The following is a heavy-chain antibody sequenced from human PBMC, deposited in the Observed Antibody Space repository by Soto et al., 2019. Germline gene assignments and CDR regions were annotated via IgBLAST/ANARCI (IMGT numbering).Heavy chain of an antibody. V-gene: IGHV3-30*18. D-gene: IGHD2-8*01. CDR1: GFTFSRYG. CDR2: MSYDGNNK. J-gene: IGHJ4*02. CDR3: AKGFLSGGYCANGVCYHFDY. Sequence: GGSLRLSCAASGFTFSRYGMHWVRQAPGKGLEWVAVMSYDGNNKYYADSVKGRFTVSRDNSRNTQYLQMNSLKVEDTAVYFCAKGFLSGGYCANGVCYHFDYWGQGTPVTVSS.